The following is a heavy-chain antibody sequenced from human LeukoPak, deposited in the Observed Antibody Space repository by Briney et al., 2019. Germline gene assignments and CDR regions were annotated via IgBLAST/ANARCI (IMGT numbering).Heavy chain of an antibody. J-gene: IGHJ4*02. CDR2: ISGSGANT. CDR3: ASQSPQGSGWFGMGY. V-gene: IGHV3-23*01. D-gene: IGHD6-19*01. CDR1: GFTFSNYA. Sequence: GGSLRLSCAASGFTFSNYAMTWVRQAPRRGLEWVSGISGSGANTKYADSMKGRFTISRDNSKNTLYLQMNSLRAEDTAVYYCASQSPQGSGWFGMGYWGQGTLVTVSS.